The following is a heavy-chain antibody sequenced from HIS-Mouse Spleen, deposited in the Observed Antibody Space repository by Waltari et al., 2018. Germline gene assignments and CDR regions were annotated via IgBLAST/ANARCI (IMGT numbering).Heavy chain of an antibody. Sequence: QVQLQQWGAGLLKPSETLSLTCAVYGGSFSGYYWSWIRQPPGKWLEWIGEINHSGSTNYNPSRKSRVTISVDTSKNQFSLKLSSVTAADTAVYYCARGRSPATVAIGYYFDYWGQGTLVTVSS. D-gene: IGHD4-17*01. CDR3: ARGRSPATVAIGYYFDY. V-gene: IGHV4-34*01. CDR2: INHSGST. J-gene: IGHJ4*02. CDR1: GGSFSGYY.